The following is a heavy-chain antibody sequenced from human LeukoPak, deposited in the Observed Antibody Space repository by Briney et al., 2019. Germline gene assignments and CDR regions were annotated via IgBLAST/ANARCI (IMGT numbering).Heavy chain of an antibody. CDR2: IHSSGNS. CDR3: EKDSHLDV. V-gene: IGHV4-39*01. CDR1: GGSISGTDLY. J-gene: IGHJ6*02. Sequence: SETLSLTCTVSGGSISGTDLYWGWLRQLPGKGLEWIGNIHSSGNSFCNPSLKSRVTISVDTSKNQFSLKLSSVTAAGTAVYYCEKDSHLDVWGQGTTVTVSS. D-gene: IGHD2-15*01.